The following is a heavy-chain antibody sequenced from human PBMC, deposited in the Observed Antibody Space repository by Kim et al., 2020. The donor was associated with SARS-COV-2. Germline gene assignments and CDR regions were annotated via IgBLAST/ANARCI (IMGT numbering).Heavy chain of an antibody. CDR1: GDSIRSGLYY. Sequence: SETLSLTCTVSGDSIRSGLYYWSWIRQHPGKGLEWIGYVYHGGSTSYNPSLKSRVAISVDTSMNQFSLKLTSVTAADTALYYCARWIPIWFDPWGQGTLVTVSS. CDR3: ARWIPIWFDP. D-gene: IGHD5-12*01. J-gene: IGHJ5*02. V-gene: IGHV4-31*03. CDR2: VYHGGST.